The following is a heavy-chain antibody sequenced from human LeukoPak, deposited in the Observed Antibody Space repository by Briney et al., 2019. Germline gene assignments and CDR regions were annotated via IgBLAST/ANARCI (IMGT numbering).Heavy chain of an antibody. CDR2: ISSSSSYI. CDR3: ARDSNGDYGSYYYYGMDV. CDR1: GFTFSSYS. V-gene: IGHV3-21*01. Sequence: KTGGSLRLSCAASGFTFSSYSMNWVRQAPGKGLEWVSSISSSSSYIYYADSVKGRFTISRDNAKNSLYLQMNSLRAEDTAVYYCARDSNGDYGSYYYYGMDVWGQGTTVTVSS. D-gene: IGHD4-17*01. J-gene: IGHJ6*02.